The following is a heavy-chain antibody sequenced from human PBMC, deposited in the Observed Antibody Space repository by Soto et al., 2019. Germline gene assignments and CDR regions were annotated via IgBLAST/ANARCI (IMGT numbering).Heavy chain of an antibody. CDR1: GFSLTTSGVG. J-gene: IGHJ4*02. CDR2: IYWDDDK. V-gene: IGHV2-5*02. CDR3: AHRVLRSVFGLVTTTAIYFDF. Sequence: QITLNESGPTQVKPRQTLTLTCTFSGFSLTTSGVGVGWIRQSPGKAPEWLALIYWDDDKRYRPSLKSRLTITKDASKNQVVLTMGDLDPADTATYYCAHRVLRSVFGLVTTTAIYFDFWGQGTPVAVSS. D-gene: IGHD3-3*01.